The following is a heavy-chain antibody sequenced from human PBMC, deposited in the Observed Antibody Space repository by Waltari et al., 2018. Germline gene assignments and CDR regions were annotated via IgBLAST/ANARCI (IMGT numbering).Heavy chain of an antibody. D-gene: IGHD4-17*01. J-gene: IGHJ4*01. Sequence: EVQLVESGGVLVQPGGPLRLSCATAGFALSSYDMHWVRQATGKCLECVSSIGTADDTYHSGSVKGRFTISRENAKNSLHLQMNALRAEDTAVYYCARGGTVTDFDYWGHGTLVIVSS. CDR1: GFALSSYD. CDR3: ARGGTVTDFDY. V-gene: IGHV3-13*01. CDR2: IGTADDT.